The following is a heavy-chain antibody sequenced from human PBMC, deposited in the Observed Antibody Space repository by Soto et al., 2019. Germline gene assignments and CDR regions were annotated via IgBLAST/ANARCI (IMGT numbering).Heavy chain of an antibody. CDR1: GGSISSGGYY. V-gene: IGHV4-31*03. J-gene: IGHJ5*02. D-gene: IGHD2-2*01. CDR3: ARVDCSSSRCYEGDLFDP. Sequence: SETLSLTCTVSGGSISSGGYYWSWIRQHPGKGLEWIGYIYYSGSTYYNPSLKSRVTISVDTSKNQFSLKLSSVTAADTAVYYCARVDCSSSRCYEGDLFDPWGQGTLVTVSS. CDR2: IYYSGST.